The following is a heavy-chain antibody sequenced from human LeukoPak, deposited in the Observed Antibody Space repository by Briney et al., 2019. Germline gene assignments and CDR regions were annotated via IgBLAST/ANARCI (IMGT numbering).Heavy chain of an antibody. J-gene: IGHJ4*02. D-gene: IGHD3-22*01. CDR1: GFSFRTYA. Sequence: GGSLRLSCSASGFSFRTYAMHWVRQAPGKGLEWISYISGSGETRSYADSVRGRFTISRDNANYSLNLQMNSLRAEDTAVYYCARDLHTSGSIALDSWGQGILVIVSS. V-gene: IGHV3-48*04. CDR3: ARDLHTSGSIALDS. CDR2: ISGSGETR.